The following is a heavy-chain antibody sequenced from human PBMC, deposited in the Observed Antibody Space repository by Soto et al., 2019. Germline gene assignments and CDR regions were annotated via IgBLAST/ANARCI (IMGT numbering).Heavy chain of an antibody. J-gene: IGHJ4*02. V-gene: IGHV1-2*02. CDR1: GYTFTDYY. D-gene: IGHD3-10*01. CDR2: INPTSGGT. CDR3: ARAITMVRGPPHY. Sequence: GASVKVSCKASGYTFTDYYVHWVRQAPGQGLEWMGWINPTSGGTSYAQNFQGRVTMTRDTSISTAYMELSSLRSEDTAVYYCARAITMVRGPPHYWGQGTLVTVSS.